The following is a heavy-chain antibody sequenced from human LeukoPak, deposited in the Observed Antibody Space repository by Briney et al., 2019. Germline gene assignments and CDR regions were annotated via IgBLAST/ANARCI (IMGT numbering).Heavy chain of an antibody. CDR2: ITSSDGNT. CDR1: GFTFSSYT. J-gene: IGHJ4*02. V-gene: IGHV3-23*01. Sequence: GGSLRLSGAASGFTFSSYTMSWVRQAAGKGLEWVSTITSSDGNTYYADSVKGRFTVSRDNSKNTLFLQRNSLRAEDTAVYYCAKDGGLWVSAHWGDSWGRGTLVTVSS. CDR3: AKDGGLWVSAHWGDS. D-gene: IGHD7-27*01.